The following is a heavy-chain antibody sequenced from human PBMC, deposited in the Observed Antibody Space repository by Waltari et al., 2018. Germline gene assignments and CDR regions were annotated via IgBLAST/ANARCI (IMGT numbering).Heavy chain of an antibody. V-gene: IGHV4-39*01. Sequence: QLHLHESGAGLVKPSETLSLSCTVSGGSISTTSSYWGWVRQPPGKGLAWIGAIYFRGSTYFEPSLKSRVTMSVDTSKNQFSLNLTSVTAADTALYYCARHSPRYGGLPMGDFSLFLDYWGQGKLVTVSS. CDR1: GGSISTTSSY. D-gene: IGHD3-16*02. J-gene: IGHJ4*02. CDR2: IYFRGST. CDR3: ARHSPRYGGLPMGDFSLFLDY.